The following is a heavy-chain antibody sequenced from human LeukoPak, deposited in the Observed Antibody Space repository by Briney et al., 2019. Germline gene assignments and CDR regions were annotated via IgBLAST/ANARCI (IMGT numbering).Heavy chain of an antibody. CDR2: IYHSGST. CDR1: GGSISSSNW. CDR3: ASRYSSGWYDY. Sequence: SETLSLTCAVSGGSISSSNWWSWVRQPPGKGLEWIGEIYHSGSTNYNPSLKSRVTISVDKSKNQFSLKLSSVTAANTAVYYCASRYSSGWYDYWGQGTLVTVSS. D-gene: IGHD6-19*01. J-gene: IGHJ4*02. V-gene: IGHV4-4*02.